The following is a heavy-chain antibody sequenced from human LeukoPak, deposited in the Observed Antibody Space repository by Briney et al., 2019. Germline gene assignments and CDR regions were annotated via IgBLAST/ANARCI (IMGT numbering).Heavy chain of an antibody. Sequence: ASVKVSCKASGYTFTSYYMHWVRQAPGQGLEWMGIINPSGGSTSYAQKFQGRVTMTRDTSISTAYMELSRLRSDDTAVYYCARVRWYCSSTSCPRPWFDPWGQGTLVTVSS. CDR3: ARVRWYCSSTSCPRPWFDP. J-gene: IGHJ5*02. CDR1: GYTFTSYY. D-gene: IGHD2-2*01. V-gene: IGHV1-46*01. CDR2: INPSGGST.